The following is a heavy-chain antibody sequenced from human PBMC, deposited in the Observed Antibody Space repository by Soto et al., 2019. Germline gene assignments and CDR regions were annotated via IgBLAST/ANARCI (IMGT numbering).Heavy chain of an antibody. V-gene: IGHV3-48*03. D-gene: IGHD3-10*01. Sequence: EVQLVESGGGFVQPGGSLRLSCIGAGFTFSSYEMNWVRQAPGQGLEWISYIGGRDGSTFYADSVQCRFTISRDNARNFLYSLIDSLTAADTAVYYFASIHNNYNDVHFDSWGQGTLVTVSP. CDR3: ASIHNNYNDVHFDS. CDR2: IGGRDGST. CDR1: GFTFSSYE. J-gene: IGHJ4*02.